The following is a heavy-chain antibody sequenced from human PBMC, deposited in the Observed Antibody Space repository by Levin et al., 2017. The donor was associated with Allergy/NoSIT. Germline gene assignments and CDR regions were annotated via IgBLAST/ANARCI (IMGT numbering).Heavy chain of an antibody. D-gene: IGHD6-19*01. Sequence: GESLKISCAASGFSISDHGMHWVRQAPGKGLAWVAVISYDGSGRLYADSVKGRFTISRDTSRNTLFLQMSSLRPEDTAVYYCARVAGGFGSHYFDSWGQGTLVTVSS. CDR2: ISYDGSGR. CDR1: GFSISDHG. CDR3: ARVAGGFGSHYFDS. J-gene: IGHJ4*02. V-gene: IGHV3-30*03.